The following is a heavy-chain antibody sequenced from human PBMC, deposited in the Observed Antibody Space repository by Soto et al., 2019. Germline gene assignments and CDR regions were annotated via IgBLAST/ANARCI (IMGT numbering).Heavy chain of an antibody. V-gene: IGHV3-48*01. D-gene: IGHD5-12*01. CDR1: GGSCINFA. J-gene: IGHJ4*02. Sequence: GGSLRLSCAASGGSCINFAMTWVRQAPGKGLEWVSYISSGSSTIYYADSVKGRFTISRDTSKNTLYLQMDSLRVDDTAVYYCARVGVSQEKWRHFDFWGQGTPVTVSS. CDR3: ARVGVSQEKWRHFDF. CDR2: ISSGSSTI.